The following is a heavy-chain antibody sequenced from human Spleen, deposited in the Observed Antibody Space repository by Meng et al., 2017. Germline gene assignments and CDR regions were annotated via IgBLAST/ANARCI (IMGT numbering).Heavy chain of an antibody. CDR1: GYNFPDYY. Sequence: ASVKVSCKPSGYNFPDYYIHWVRRAPGQGLEWMVRINPKSGDTHYAQKFQARVTMTGDTSISTAYMELSGLRSDDTAMYYCARDEDISAAGKLFGDYWGQGTLVTVS. D-gene: IGHD6-25*01. CDR3: ARDEDISAAGKLFGDY. CDR2: INPKSGDT. V-gene: IGHV1-2*06. J-gene: IGHJ4*02.